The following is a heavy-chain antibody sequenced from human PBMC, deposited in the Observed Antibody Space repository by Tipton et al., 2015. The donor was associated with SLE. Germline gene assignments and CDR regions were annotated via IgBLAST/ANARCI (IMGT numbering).Heavy chain of an antibody. V-gene: IGHV4-59*02. CDR2: IYYSGST. D-gene: IGHD3-3*01. CDR1: GFTVSSNY. Sequence: LRLSCAASGFTVSSNYMSWVRQAPGKGLEWVSVIYYSGSTYYNPSLKSRVTISVDTSKNQFSLKLSSVTAADTAVYYCASTTIFGGYYYYMDVWGKGTTVTVSS. CDR3: ASTTIFGGYYYYMDV. J-gene: IGHJ6*03.